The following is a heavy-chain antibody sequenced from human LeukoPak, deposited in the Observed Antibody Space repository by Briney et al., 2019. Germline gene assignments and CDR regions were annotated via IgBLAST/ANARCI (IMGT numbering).Heavy chain of an antibody. J-gene: IGHJ4*02. Sequence: GGSLRLSCAASGFALTNNALSWFRQAPGKGLEWVSDIRGGGDAYYAESVKGRFTISRDSSKNTLYLQMNSLRAEDTALYYASGHGSNSYWGQGTLVTVSS. CDR3: SGHGSNSY. V-gene: IGHV3-23*01. CDR2: IRGGGDA. CDR1: GFALTNNA. D-gene: IGHD6-13*01.